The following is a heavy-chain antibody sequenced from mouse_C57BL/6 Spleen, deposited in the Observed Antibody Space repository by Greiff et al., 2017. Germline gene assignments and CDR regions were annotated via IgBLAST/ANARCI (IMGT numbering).Heavy chain of an antibody. CDR3: ARHGFAY. CDR2: INSSGGYT. J-gene: IGHJ3*01. V-gene: IGHV1-7*01. Sequence: QVQLQQPGAELAKPGASVKLSCKASGYTFTSYWMHWVKQRPGQGLEWIGYINSSGGYTKYNQKLKDKATLTADNTSCTAYMHLSSLTYEDSAVYYCARHGFAYWGQGTLVTVSA. CDR1: GYTFTSYW.